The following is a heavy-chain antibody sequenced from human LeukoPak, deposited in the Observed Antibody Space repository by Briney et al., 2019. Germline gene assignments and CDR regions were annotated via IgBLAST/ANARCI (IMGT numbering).Heavy chain of an antibody. CDR3: AKGQHPLVVPDAPDY. V-gene: IGHV3-23*01. CDR2: ISVSGTTT. CDR1: GFTFSSYA. J-gene: IGHJ4*02. Sequence: PGGSLRLSCAASGFTFSSYAMSWVRQAPGKGLEWVSGISVSGTTTYYADSVKGRFTISRDNSKTTLYLQMNSLRAEDTAVYYCAKGQHPLVVPDAPDYWGQGTLVTVSS. D-gene: IGHD2-2*01.